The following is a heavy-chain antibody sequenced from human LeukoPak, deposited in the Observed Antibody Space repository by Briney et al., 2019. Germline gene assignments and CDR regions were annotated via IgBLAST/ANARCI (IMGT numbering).Heavy chain of an antibody. CDR2: ISSSSSYI. D-gene: IGHD3-22*01. Sequence: GGSLRLSCAASGFTFSSYSMNWVRQAPGKGLEWVSSISSSSSYIYYADSVKGRFTISRDNAKNSLYLQMNSLRAEDTAVYYCARGGTSVKTLTYYYDSSGYSDLDYWGQGTLVTVSS. CDR3: ARGGTSVKTLTYYYDSSGYSDLDY. V-gene: IGHV3-21*01. CDR1: GFTFSSYS. J-gene: IGHJ4*02.